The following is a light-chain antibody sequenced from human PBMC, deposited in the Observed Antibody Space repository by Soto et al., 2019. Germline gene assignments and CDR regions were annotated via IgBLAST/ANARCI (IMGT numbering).Light chain of an antibody. CDR3: EQYNSFSRT. V-gene: IGKV3-15*01. J-gene: IGKJ1*01. Sequence: IVMTQFPATLSVSPGERATLSCRASQSTSSDVAWYQQKPGQPPTLLMYGASTRAIGIPARFSGSGSGTDFTLTISGLQPDDFATYYCEQYNSFSRTFGQGTKVDIK. CDR2: GAS. CDR1: QSTSSD.